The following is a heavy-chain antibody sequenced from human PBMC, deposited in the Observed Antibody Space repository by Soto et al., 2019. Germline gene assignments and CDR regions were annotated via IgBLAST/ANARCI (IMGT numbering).Heavy chain of an antibody. CDR3: AKVGLSSGYFDY. CDR2: ISGSGGST. CDR1: GFTFSSYA. D-gene: IGHD3-10*01. Sequence: EVQLLESGGGLVQPGGSLRLSCAASGFTFSSYAMSWVRQAPGKGLEWVSAISGSGGSTYYADSVKGRFTISRDNSKNTLYLQMNSRRAEDTAVYYCAKVGLSSGYFDYWGQGTLVTVSS. J-gene: IGHJ4*02. V-gene: IGHV3-23*01.